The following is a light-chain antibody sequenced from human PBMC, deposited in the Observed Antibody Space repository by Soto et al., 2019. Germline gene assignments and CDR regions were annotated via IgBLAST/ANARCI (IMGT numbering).Light chain of an antibody. Sequence: EVVLTQSPSTLPLSPGERATLSCRATQSVSNHLAWYQHRPGQAPRLLIYDASNRATDIPARFSGSGSGTDFTLTISSLEPEDSAVYYCQQRSLWPLTFGGGTKVDIK. V-gene: IGKV3-11*01. CDR1: QSVSNH. CDR3: QQRSLWPLT. CDR2: DAS. J-gene: IGKJ4*01.